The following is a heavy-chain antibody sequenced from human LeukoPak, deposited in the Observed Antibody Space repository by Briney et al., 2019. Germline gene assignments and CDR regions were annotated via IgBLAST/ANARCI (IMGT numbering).Heavy chain of an antibody. CDR2: IYTSGST. CDR1: GGSISSYY. Sequence: PSETLSLTCTVSGGSISSYYWSWIRQPAGKGLEWIGRIYTSGSTNYNPSLKSRVTMSVDTSKNQFSLKLSSVTAADTAAYYCARDTLEYYDSSGFRDWGQGTLVTVSS. D-gene: IGHD3-22*01. J-gene: IGHJ4*02. V-gene: IGHV4-4*07. CDR3: ARDTLEYYDSSGFRD.